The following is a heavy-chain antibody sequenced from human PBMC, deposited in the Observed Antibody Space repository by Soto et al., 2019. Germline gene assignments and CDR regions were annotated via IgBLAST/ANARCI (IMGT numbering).Heavy chain of an antibody. D-gene: IGHD2-8*01. J-gene: IGHJ6*02. Sequence: ARCRTCGGSGGSSSGGGCYWGGIRRHPGKGLEGIGYSYYSGSSYYNRSLKSRVTRAGDTSKSQFSMKLSPVTAADTAVYYCARGGRYVQGMLFDYYYYGMDVWGQGTTVT. CDR2: SYYSGSS. CDR3: ARGGRYVQGMLFDYYYYGMDV. CDR1: GGSSSGGGCY. V-gene: IGHV4-31*11.